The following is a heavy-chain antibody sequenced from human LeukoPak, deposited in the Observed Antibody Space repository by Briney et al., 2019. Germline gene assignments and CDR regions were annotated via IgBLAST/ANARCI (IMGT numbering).Heavy chain of an antibody. CDR2: IHPDGSRT. V-gene: IGHV3-74*01. Sequence: GGSLRLSRAASGFTFSDYWMHWVRHTPGKGLVWVSRIHPDGSRTSYIDSVKGRFIISRDNAENTVYPQMNGLRAEDAGVYYCAREQRYDDFDYWGQGILVTVSS. J-gene: IGHJ4*02. CDR3: AREQRYDDFDY. CDR1: GFTFSDYW. D-gene: IGHD5-12*01.